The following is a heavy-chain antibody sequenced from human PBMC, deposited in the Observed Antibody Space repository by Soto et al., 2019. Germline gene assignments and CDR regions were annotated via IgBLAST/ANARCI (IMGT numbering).Heavy chain of an antibody. D-gene: IGHD5-18*01. CDR3: ARDGFNGYSYVYLGWYFDL. Sequence: EVQLVESGGGLVKPGGSLRLSCAASGFTFSSYSMNWVRQAPGKGLEWVSSISSSSSYIYYADSVKGRFTISRDNAKNSLYLQMKSLRAEDTAVYYCARDGFNGYSYVYLGWYFDLWGRGTLVTVSS. CDR1: GFTFSSYS. CDR2: ISSSSSYI. V-gene: IGHV3-21*01. J-gene: IGHJ2*01.